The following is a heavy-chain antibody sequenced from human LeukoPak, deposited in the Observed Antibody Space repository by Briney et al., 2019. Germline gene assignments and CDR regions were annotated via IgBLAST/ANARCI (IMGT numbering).Heavy chain of an antibody. V-gene: IGHV4-59*12. Sequence: SETLSLTCTVSGGSISSYYWSWIRQPPGKGLEWIGYIYYSGSTNYNPSLKSRVTISVDTSKNQFSLKLSSVTAADTAVYYCARGYYGGDGMDVWGQGTTVTVSS. CDR1: GGSISSYY. D-gene: IGHD3-10*01. J-gene: IGHJ6*02. CDR2: IYYSGST. CDR3: ARGYYGGDGMDV.